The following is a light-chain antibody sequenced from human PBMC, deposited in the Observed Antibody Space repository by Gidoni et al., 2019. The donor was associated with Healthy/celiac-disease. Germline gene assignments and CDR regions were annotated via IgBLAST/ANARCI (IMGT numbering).Light chain of an antibody. CDR2: WAS. CDR3: QQYRSFPIT. V-gene: IGKV4-1*01. Sequence: DIVMTQSPDSLAVSLGERATINCKSSQSVLYSSNNKNYLAWYQQKPGQPPKLLIQWASSRESGVPDRFSGSGSGSDFTLTISSLQAEDVAVYYCQQYRSFPITFDQXTRLEIK. CDR1: QSVLYSSNNKNY. J-gene: IGKJ5*01.